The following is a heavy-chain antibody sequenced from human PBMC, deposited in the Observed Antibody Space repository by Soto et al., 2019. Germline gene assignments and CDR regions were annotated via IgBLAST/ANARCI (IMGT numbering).Heavy chain of an antibody. CDR1: GFTFTNYA. CDR3: AKDAVSGDGIWLLDS. CDR2: LLRSGSTT. J-gene: IGHJ4*02. D-gene: IGHD4-17*01. Sequence: LRLSCAASGFTFTNYAMTWARQAPGKGLEWVSSLLRSGSTTYYADSVKGRFTISSDISANSLYLQMDSLRAKDTAVYYCAKDAVSGDGIWLLDSWGQGTVVTVPS. V-gene: IGHV3-23*01.